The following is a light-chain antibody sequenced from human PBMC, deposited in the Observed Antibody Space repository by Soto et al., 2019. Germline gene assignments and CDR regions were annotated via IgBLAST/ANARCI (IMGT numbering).Light chain of an antibody. CDR2: QAS. V-gene: IGKV1-5*03. Sequence: DIHMTQSPSTLSVSVRDRVTITCRASQSVSPWLAWYQQKPGKAPRLLIYQASTLESGVPSRFSGSGTGTEFPLTISSLQPDDFATYYCQQYHSYPYSFGQGTKLEI. CDR1: QSVSPW. CDR3: QQYHSYPYS. J-gene: IGKJ2*01.